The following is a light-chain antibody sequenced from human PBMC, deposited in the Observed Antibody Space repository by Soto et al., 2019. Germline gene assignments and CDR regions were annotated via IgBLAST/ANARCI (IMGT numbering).Light chain of an antibody. CDR1: QTISGW. CDR3: QQYTDWPRT. J-gene: IGKJ1*01. CDR2: DAS. V-gene: IGKV1-5*01. Sequence: IQMTQSPSTLSASVGDTVTITCRASQTISGWLAWYQQRPGKAPNLLIFDASTLESGVPSRFSGSGSGTTFTLTINSLQSDDFAIYYCQQYTDWPRTFGQGTKVDI.